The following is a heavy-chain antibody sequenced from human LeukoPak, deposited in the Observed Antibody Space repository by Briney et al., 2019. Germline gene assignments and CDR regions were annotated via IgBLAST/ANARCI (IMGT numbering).Heavy chain of an antibody. CDR1: GFTFSSYS. CDR2: ISSSSSYI. D-gene: IGHD3-10*01. V-gene: IGHV3-21*01. Sequence: GGSLRLSCAASGFTFSSYSMNWVRQARGKGLEWVSSISSSSSYIYYADSVKGRFTISRDNSKNTLYLQMNSLRAEDTAVYYCAKDLIIRIDYWGQGTLVTVSS. J-gene: IGHJ4*02. CDR3: AKDLIIRIDY.